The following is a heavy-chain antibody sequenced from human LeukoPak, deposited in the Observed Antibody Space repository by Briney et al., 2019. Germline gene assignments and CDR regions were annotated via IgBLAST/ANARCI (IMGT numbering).Heavy chain of an antibody. J-gene: IGHJ6*03. CDR2: IIPIFGTA. Sequence: SVTVSCKASGGTFSSYAISWVRQAPGHGLEWMGGIIPIFGTANYAQKFQGRVTITADKSTSTAYMELSSLRSEDTAVYYCARADRIFGVVTKYYYYYMDVWGKGTTVTVSS. CDR3: ARADRIFGVVTKYYYYYMDV. D-gene: IGHD3-3*01. CDR1: GGTFSSYA. V-gene: IGHV1-69*06.